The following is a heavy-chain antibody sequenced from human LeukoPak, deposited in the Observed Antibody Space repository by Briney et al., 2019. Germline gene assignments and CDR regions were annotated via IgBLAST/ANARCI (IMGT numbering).Heavy chain of an antibody. Sequence: PGGSLRLSCAASGFTFSKDDFHWLRQAPGKGLAWVAAIGVRGDTYYADSVKGRFTISREDAANSWYLQMRSLGAGDTALYYCTKVFCGTRAACAGGSYYDFWGRGALVTVSS. CDR3: TKVFCGTRAACAGGSYYDF. J-gene: IGHJ2*01. CDR1: GFTFSKDD. CDR2: IGVRGDT. V-gene: IGHV3-13*01. D-gene: IGHD2-15*01.